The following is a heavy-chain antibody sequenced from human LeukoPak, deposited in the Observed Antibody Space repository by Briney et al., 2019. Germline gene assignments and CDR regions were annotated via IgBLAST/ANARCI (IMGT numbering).Heavy chain of an antibody. CDR1: GGSFCGYY. Sequence: PSETLSLTCAVYGGSFCGYYWSWIRQPPGKGLEWIGEINHSGSTNYNPSLKSRATISVDTSKNQFSLKLSSVTAADTAVYYCARLWIQLWSDNWFDPWGQGTLVTVSS. J-gene: IGHJ5*02. D-gene: IGHD5-18*01. V-gene: IGHV4-34*01. CDR3: ARLWIQLWSDNWFDP. CDR2: INHSGST.